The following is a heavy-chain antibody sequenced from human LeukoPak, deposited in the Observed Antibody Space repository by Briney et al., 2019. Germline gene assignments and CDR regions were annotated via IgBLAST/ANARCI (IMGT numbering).Heavy chain of an antibody. D-gene: IGHD1-7*01. CDR1: GYSISSGYY. Sequence: SETLSLTCAVSGYSISSGYYWGWIRQPPGKGLEWIGSIYHSGSTYYNPPLKSRVTISVDTSKNQFSLRLSSVTAADTAVYYCARLITGTTTAFDIWGQGTMVTVSS. CDR3: ARLITGTTTAFDI. V-gene: IGHV4-38-2*01. CDR2: IYHSGST. J-gene: IGHJ3*02.